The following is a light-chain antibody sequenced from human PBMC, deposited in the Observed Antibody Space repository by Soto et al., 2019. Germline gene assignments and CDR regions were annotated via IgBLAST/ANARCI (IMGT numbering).Light chain of an antibody. CDR1: NSDVDSYNR. Sequence: QSALTQPPSVSASPGQSVTISCTGTNSDVDSYNRVSWYQQPPGAAPKLLIYDVGNRPSGVPDRFSVSKSGSTASLTISGLQAEDEADYYCSSFTSSSTYVFGTGTKLTVL. V-gene: IGLV2-18*02. CDR2: DVG. CDR3: SSFTSSSTYV. J-gene: IGLJ1*01.